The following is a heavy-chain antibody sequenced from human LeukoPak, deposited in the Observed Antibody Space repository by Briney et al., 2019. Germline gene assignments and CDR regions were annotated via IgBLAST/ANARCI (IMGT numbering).Heavy chain of an antibody. V-gene: IGHV4-61*02. D-gene: IGHD6-13*01. CDR3: ARRSSSDFDY. CDR2: IYTSGST. Sequence: SETLSLTCTASGGSFSSGSYYWSWLRQPAGMGLEWIGRIYTSGSTNYNPSLNSRVTISVDTSKNQFSLKLSSVTAADTAVYYCARRSSSDFDYWGQGTLVTVSS. CDR1: GGSFSSGSYY. J-gene: IGHJ4*02.